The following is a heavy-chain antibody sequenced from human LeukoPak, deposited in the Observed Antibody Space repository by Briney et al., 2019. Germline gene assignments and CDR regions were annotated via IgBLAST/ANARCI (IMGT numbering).Heavy chain of an antibody. Sequence: KPSETLSLTCTVSGGSIRSYYWSWIRQPPGKGLEWIGYIYYSGSTNYNPSLKSRVSISVDTSKNQFSLKLSSVTAADTAVYYCARHRDFWSSKHYYFDYWGQGTLVTVSS. D-gene: IGHD3-3*01. CDR2: IYYSGST. V-gene: IGHV4-59*08. J-gene: IGHJ4*02. CDR1: GGSIRSYY. CDR3: ARHRDFWSSKHYYFDY.